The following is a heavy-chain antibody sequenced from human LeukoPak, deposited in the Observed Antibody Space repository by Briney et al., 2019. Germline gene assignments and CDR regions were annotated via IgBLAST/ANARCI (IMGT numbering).Heavy chain of an antibody. D-gene: IGHD3-22*01. Sequence: GGSLRLSCAASGFTFSSYWMHWVRQAPGKGLVWVSRINSDGIYTTYADSVKGRFTISRDNAKNTLYLQMNSLRAEDTALYYCARGPGTGYYQNYYFDFWGQGTLVTVSS. V-gene: IGHV3-74*01. J-gene: IGHJ4*02. CDR3: ARGPGTGYYQNYYFDF. CDR2: INSDGIYT. CDR1: GFTFSSYW.